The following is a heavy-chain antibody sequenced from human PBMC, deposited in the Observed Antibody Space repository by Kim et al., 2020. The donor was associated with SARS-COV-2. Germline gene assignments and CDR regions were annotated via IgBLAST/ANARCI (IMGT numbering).Heavy chain of an antibody. CDR3: ATPYPRLEDYTDS. CDR2: IKPSAAGGTT. J-gene: IGHJ4*02. V-gene: IGHV3-15*01. D-gene: IGHD2-2*02. CDR1: GFTFKNAW. Sequence: GGSLRLSCAASGFTFKNAWMTWVRQAPGKGLEWVGRIKPSAAGGTTVYAEPVKGRFIISRDDSRNTLYLQMNSLTTEDTAVYYCATPYPRLEDYTDSWGQGTLVTVSS.